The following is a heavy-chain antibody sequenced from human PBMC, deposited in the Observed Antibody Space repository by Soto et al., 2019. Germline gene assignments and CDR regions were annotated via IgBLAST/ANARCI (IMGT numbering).Heavy chain of an antibody. CDR1: GGSISSYY. J-gene: IGHJ5*02. D-gene: IGHD3-10*01. V-gene: IGHV4-59*08. CDR3: ARTSPRGSGTWFDP. CDR2: IYYSGST. Sequence: VWASETLSLTCTVSGGSISSYYWSWIRQPPGKGLEWIGYIYYSGSTNYNPSLKSRVTISVDTSKNQFSLKLSSVTAADTAVYFCARTSPRGSGTWFDPWGQGTLVTVSS.